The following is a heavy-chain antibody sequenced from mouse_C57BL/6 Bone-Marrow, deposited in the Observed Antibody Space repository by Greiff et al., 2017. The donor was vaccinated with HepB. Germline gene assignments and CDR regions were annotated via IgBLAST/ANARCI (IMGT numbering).Heavy chain of an antibody. CDR3: ARGTTGYFDY. CDR2: INPYNGDT. CDR1: GYSFTGYF. J-gene: IGHJ2*01. Sequence: VQLKESGPELVKPGDSVKISCKASGYSFTGYFMNWVMQSHGKSLEWIGRINPYNGDTFYNQKFKGKATLTVDKSSSTAHMELRSLTSEDSAVYYCARGTTGYFDYWGQGTTLTVSS. V-gene: IGHV1-20*01. D-gene: IGHD1-1*01.